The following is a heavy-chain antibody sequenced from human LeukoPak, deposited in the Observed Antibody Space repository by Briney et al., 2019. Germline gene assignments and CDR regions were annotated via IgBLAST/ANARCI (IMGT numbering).Heavy chain of an antibody. Sequence: GASVKVSCKASGGTFSSNTISWVRQAPGQGLECMGGIIPIFGTANYAQKFQGRVTITADESTSTAYMELSSLRYEDTAVYYCARAASGITIFGVVIVDPYYYYYYMDVWGKGTTVTVSS. D-gene: IGHD3-3*01. V-gene: IGHV1-69*13. CDR1: GGTFSSNT. CDR3: ARAASGITIFGVVIVDPYYYYYYMDV. J-gene: IGHJ6*03. CDR2: IIPIFGTA.